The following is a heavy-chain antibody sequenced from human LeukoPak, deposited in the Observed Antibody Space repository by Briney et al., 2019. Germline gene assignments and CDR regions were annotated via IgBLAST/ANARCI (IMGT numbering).Heavy chain of an antibody. CDR3: ARARGMDDYGDFRIK. V-gene: IGHV3-21*05. D-gene: IGHD4-17*01. Sequence: GGSLRLSCAASGFTFSSYAMHWVRQAPGKGLEWVSYISTTSSYTNYADSVKGRFTISRDNAKNSLSLQMNGLRAEDTAVYYCARARGMDDYGDFRIKWGQGTLVTVSS. CDR2: ISTTSSYT. J-gene: IGHJ4*02. CDR1: GFTFSSYA.